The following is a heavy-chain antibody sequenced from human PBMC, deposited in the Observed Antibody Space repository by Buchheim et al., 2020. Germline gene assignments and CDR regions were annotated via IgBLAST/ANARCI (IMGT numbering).Heavy chain of an antibody. CDR1: GFTFSDSA. V-gene: IGHV3-30*04. CDR2: MSHSGSRE. J-gene: IGHJ4*02. D-gene: IGHD3-16*01. CDR3: ARDARRGYYGSGSNMDF. Sequence: QVQLVESGGGLVQPGMSLRLSCAASGFTFSDSAMHWVRQAPGRGLEWVAFMSHSGSREKYADFVQGRFSISRDNSKNTVYLHMDTLTLHDTGIYYCARDARRGYYGSGSNMDFWGQGT.